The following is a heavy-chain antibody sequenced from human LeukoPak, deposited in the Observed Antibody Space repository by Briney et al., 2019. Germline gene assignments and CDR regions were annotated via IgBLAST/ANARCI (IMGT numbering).Heavy chain of an antibody. J-gene: IGHJ4*02. CDR3: TRSLSDYGDLYRFDY. CDR2: IYSGGST. CDR1: GFTVSSNY. D-gene: IGHD4-17*01. Sequence: PGGSLRLSCAASGFTVSSNYMSWVRQAPGKGLEWVSVIYSGGSTYYADSVKGRFTISRDNSKNTLYLQMNSLKTEDTAVYYCTRSLSDYGDLYRFDYWGQGTLVTVSS. V-gene: IGHV3-66*01.